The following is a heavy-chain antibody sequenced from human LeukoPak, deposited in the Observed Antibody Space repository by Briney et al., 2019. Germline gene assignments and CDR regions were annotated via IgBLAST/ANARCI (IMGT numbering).Heavy chain of an antibody. CDR3: AITIFEVVLSSRFEY. D-gene: IGHD3-3*01. V-gene: IGHV4-39*07. CDR2: IYYSGTT. J-gene: IGHJ4*02. Sequence: SETLSLTCTVSGGSISISNYYWGWIRQPPGKGLEWIGIIYYSGTTYYNPSLKSRVTISVDTSKNQFSLKLSSVTAADTAVYYCAITIFEVVLSSRFEYWSQGTLVTVSS. CDR1: GGSISISNYY.